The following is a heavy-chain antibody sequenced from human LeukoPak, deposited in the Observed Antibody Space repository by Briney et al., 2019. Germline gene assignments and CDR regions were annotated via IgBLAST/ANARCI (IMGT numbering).Heavy chain of an antibody. CDR1: GFTFTSYW. CDR2: TKHDGSER. J-gene: IGHJ4*02. Sequence: GGSLKLSCAASGFTFTSYWMTWVRQAPGRGLEWVANTKHDGSERYYVDSVKGRFTISRDNVKNSLFLQMDSLRAEDTAVYYCARGGLYGDYYFDYWGQGTLVTVTS. D-gene: IGHD2-21*02. V-gene: IGHV3-7*04. CDR3: ARGGLYGDYYFDY.